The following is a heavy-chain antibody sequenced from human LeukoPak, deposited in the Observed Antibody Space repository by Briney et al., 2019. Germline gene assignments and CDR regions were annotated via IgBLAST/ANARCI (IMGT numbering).Heavy chain of an antibody. CDR2: IYSGGST. CDR3: ARLSGYSSIDY. CDR1: GFPLISNY. J-gene: IGHJ4*02. D-gene: IGHD6-13*01. V-gene: IGHV3-53*01. Sequence: PGGSLRLSCAASGFPLISNYMSWVRPAPGKGLEWGSVIYSGGSTYYADSVQGRFTISRDNSKNTLYLQMNSLRAEDTAVYYCARLSGYSSIDYWGQGALVTVSS.